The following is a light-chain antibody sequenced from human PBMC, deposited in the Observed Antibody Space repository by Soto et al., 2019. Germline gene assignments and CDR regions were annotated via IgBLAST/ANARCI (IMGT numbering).Light chain of an antibody. CDR1: SGSIASNY. J-gene: IGLJ1*01. Sequence: NFMLTQPHSVSESPGKTVTISCTRSSGSIASNYVQWYQQRPGSAPTTVISEDNQRPSGVPDRFSGSIDSSSNSASLTISGLKTEYEADYYCQSYDSSISYVFGTGTKLTVL. CDR3: QSYDSSISYV. V-gene: IGLV6-57*04. CDR2: EDN.